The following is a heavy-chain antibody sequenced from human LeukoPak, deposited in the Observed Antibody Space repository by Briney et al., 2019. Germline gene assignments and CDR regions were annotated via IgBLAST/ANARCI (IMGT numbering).Heavy chain of an antibody. D-gene: IGHD5-18*01. V-gene: IGHV3-7*04. CDR3: ARGYSYVFY. Sequence: GMSLRLSCAASGFTFSSYWMSWVPQAPGKGLEWVANIKLDGSDTNYVDSVKGRFTISRDNAKNSLFLQMNSLRAEDTAVYYCARGYSYVFYWGQGTLVSVSS. CDR2: IKLDGSDT. CDR1: GFTFSSYW. J-gene: IGHJ4*02.